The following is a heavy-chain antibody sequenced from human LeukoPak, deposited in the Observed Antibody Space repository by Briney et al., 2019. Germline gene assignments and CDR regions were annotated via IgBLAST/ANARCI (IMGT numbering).Heavy chain of an antibody. J-gene: IGHJ6*03. V-gene: IGHV6-1*01. CDR2: TYYRSKWYN. CDR3: ARVVAATEGEYYYYYYMDV. Sequence: SQTLSLTCAISGDSVSSNSAAWNWIRQSPSRGLEWLGRTYYRSKWYNDYAVSVKSRITINPDTSKNQFSLQLNSVTPEDTAVYYCARVVAATEGEYYYYYYMDVWGKGTTVTVSS. CDR1: GDSVSSNSAA. D-gene: IGHD2-15*01.